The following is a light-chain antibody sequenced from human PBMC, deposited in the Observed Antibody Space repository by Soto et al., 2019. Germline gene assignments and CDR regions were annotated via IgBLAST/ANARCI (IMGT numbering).Light chain of an antibody. CDR2: GAS. J-gene: IGKJ4*01. Sequence: EIGMTQSPATLSGSPGERATLSCRASQSVSSNLAWYQQKPGQAPRLLIYGASTRATGIPARFSGSGSGTEFTLTISSLQSEDFAVYYCQQYNNWPLTFGGGTKVDIK. CDR3: QQYNNWPLT. CDR1: QSVSSN. V-gene: IGKV3-15*01.